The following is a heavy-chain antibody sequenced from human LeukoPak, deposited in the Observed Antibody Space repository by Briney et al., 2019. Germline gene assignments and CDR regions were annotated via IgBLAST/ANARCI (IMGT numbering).Heavy chain of an antibody. D-gene: IGHD6-25*01. J-gene: IGHJ4*02. CDR1: GCTFTSYY. CDR2: INPSGGST. V-gene: IGHV1-46*01. CDR3: ARDLASGYYFDY. Sequence: ASVKVSCKASGCTFTSYYMHWVRQAPGQGLEWMGIINPSGGSTSYAQKFQGRVTMTRDTSTSTVYMELSSLRSEDTAVYYCARDLASGYYFDYWGQGTLVTVSS.